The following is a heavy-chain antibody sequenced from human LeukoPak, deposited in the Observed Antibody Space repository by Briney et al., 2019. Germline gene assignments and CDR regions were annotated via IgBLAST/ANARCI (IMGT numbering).Heavy chain of an antibody. V-gene: IGHV3-48*01. CDR3: ARLENYDFWSGYLPHYYMDV. Sequence: PGGSLRLSCAASGFTFSSYSMNWVRQAPGKGLEWVSYISSSSSTIYYADSVKGRFTISRDNAKNSLYLQMNSLRAEGTAVYYCARLENYDFWSGYLPHYYMDVWGKGTTVTVSS. D-gene: IGHD3-3*01. CDR1: GFTFSSYS. J-gene: IGHJ6*03. CDR2: ISSSSSTI.